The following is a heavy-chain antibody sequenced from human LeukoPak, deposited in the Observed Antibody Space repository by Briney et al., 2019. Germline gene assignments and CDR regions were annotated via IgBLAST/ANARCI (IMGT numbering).Heavy chain of an antibody. V-gene: IGHV3-30*02. Sequence: GGSLRLSCGASGFVFDDYDMHWVRQAPGKGLEWVAFIRSDGYHTYYTDSVKGRFIITRDNFKNTLHLQMNSLRLEDMAVYYCAKPSGSGVDYWGRGTRVTVSS. CDR1: GFVFDDYD. D-gene: IGHD1-26*01. CDR3: AKPSGSGVDY. CDR2: IRSDGYHT. J-gene: IGHJ4*02.